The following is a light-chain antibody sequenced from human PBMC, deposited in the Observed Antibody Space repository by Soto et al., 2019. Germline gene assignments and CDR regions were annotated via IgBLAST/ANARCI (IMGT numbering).Light chain of an antibody. Sequence: DIQMTQSPSSLSASVGDRVTITSRASQRITRYLNWYQQKPGKAPKLLMYDVSTLQSGVPSRFSGSGSGTDFTLTINSLEPEDLATYYCQQSYSTPRTFGGGTKVEIK. V-gene: IGKV1-39*01. CDR1: QRITRY. CDR3: QQSYSTPRT. CDR2: DVS. J-gene: IGKJ4*01.